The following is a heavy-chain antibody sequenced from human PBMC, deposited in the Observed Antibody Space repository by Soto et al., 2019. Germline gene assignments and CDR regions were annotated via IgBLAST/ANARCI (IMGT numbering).Heavy chain of an antibody. CDR3: ARGVGVNSMVTHSHYSGMDV. CDR1: GGSISSYY. J-gene: IGHJ6*02. V-gene: IGHV4-59*01. D-gene: IGHD5-18*01. Sequence: SETLSLTCTVSGGSISSYYWSWIRQPPGKGLEWIGYIYYSGSTNYNPSLKSRVTISIDSSKNQFSLKLSSVTAADTAVYYCARGVGVNSMVTHSHYSGMDVWGQGTTVTVSS. CDR2: IYYSGST.